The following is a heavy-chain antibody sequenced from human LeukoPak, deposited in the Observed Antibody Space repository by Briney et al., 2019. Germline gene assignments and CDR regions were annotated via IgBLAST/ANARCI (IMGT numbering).Heavy chain of an antibody. J-gene: IGHJ5*02. D-gene: IGHD2-2*01. CDR3: MAMPPFRFDP. CDR1: GDAFSGGSASRIDW. Sequence: PSETLSLTCAFSGDAFSGGSASRIDWWRWVRQAPGKGLEWIAEIHRSGTAHYSPSLKSRVTISVDTFNEQISLTMTSVSAADTATYYCMAMPPFRFDPWGQGTLVIVSS. V-gene: IGHV4-4*02. CDR2: IHRSGTA.